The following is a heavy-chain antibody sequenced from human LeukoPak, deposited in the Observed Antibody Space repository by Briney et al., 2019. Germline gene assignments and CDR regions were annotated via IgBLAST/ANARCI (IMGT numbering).Heavy chain of an antibody. CDR1: GYTFTSYD. J-gene: IGHJ6*02. Sequence: ASVKVSCKASGYTFTSYDVNWVRQAAGQGLEWMAWMNPNSGNTGYAQKFQGRVTMTRNTSINTAYMELSSLTSEDTAVYYCARHTIFGVVNPFYGMDVWGQGTTVTVSS. CDR2: MNPNSGNT. D-gene: IGHD3-3*01. V-gene: IGHV1-8*01. CDR3: ARHTIFGVVNPFYGMDV.